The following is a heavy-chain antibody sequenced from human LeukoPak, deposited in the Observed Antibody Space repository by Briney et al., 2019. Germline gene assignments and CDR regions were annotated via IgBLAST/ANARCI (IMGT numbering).Heavy chain of an antibody. D-gene: IGHD2-21*02. J-gene: IGHJ4*02. CDR3: AREHIVVVTGFDY. CDR1: GGSISSYY. Sequence: SETLSLTCSVSGGSISSYYWSWIRQPPGKGLEWIGEINHSGSTNYNPSLKSRVTISVDTSKNQISLKLSSVTAADTAVYYCAREHIVVVTGFDYWGQGTLVTVSS. V-gene: IGHV4-34*01. CDR2: INHSGST.